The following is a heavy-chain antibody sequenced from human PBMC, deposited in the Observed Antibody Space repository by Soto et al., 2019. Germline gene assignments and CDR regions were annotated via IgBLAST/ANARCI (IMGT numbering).Heavy chain of an antibody. CDR3: ARVFWSGSPDPNYFDY. J-gene: IGHJ4*02. D-gene: IGHD3-3*01. CDR2: INAGNGNT. Sequence: QVQLVQSGAEEKKPGASVKVSCKASGYTFTSYAMHWVRQAPGQRLEWMGWINAGNGNTKYPQKLQGRVTITRDTSASTAYMELSSLSSESTAVYYCARVFWSGSPDPNYFDYWGQGTLVTVSS. V-gene: IGHV1-3*05. CDR1: GYTFTSYA.